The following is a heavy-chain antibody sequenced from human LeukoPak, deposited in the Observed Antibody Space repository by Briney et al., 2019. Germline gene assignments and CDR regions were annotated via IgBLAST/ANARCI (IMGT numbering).Heavy chain of an antibody. CDR1: GYSITSAYY. V-gene: IGHV4-38-2*02. D-gene: IGHD6-13*01. J-gene: IGHJ4*02. CDR2: ISHSGNT. Sequence: SETLSLTCSVSGYSITSAYYWGWIRQSPGKGLEWVGSISHSGNTYYNPSLKSRVTISVDTSKNQFSLKLTSVTAADTAVYYCARDGYGPHWGQGTLVTVSS. CDR3: ARDGYGPH.